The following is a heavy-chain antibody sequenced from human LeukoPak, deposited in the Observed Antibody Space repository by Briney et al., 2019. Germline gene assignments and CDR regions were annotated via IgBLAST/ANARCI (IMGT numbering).Heavy chain of an antibody. CDR1: GGSISSGGYY. CDR2: IYHSGST. J-gene: IGHJ4*02. D-gene: IGHD6-6*01. CDR3: ARDLGLAAPAFYY. Sequence: SETLSLTCTVSGGSISSGGYYWSWIRQPPGKGLEWIGYIYHSGSTYYNPSLKSRVTISVDRSKNQFSLKLSSVTAADTAVYYCARDLGLAAPAFYYWGQGTLVTVSS. V-gene: IGHV4-30-2*01.